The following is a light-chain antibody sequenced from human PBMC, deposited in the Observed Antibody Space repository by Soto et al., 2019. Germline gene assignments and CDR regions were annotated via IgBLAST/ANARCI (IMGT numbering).Light chain of an antibody. Sequence: IQLTQSPSSLSASVVDRVTITCRASQGISSYLAWYQQKPGKAPKLLIYAASTLQSGVPSRFSGSGSGTDFTLTIRSLQPEDFATYYCQQINSHPLITCGQGTRREIK. CDR2: AAS. J-gene: IGKJ5*01. CDR1: QGISSY. V-gene: IGKV1-9*01. CDR3: QQINSHPLIT.